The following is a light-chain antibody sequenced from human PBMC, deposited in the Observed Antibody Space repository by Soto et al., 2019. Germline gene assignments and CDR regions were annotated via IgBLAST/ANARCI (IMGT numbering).Light chain of an antibody. CDR1: QSISNW. Sequence: DIQMTQSPSTLSASVGDRVTITCRASQSISNWLAWYQQKPGKAPKLLIYKASSLESGVPSRFSGSGSGTEFTLTISSLQPDDFAAYYCQSGVTFGGGTKVDIK. CDR3: QSGVT. V-gene: IGKV1-5*03. CDR2: KAS. J-gene: IGKJ4*01.